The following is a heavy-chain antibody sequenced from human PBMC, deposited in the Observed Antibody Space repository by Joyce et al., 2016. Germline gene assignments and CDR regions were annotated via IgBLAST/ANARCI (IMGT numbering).Heavy chain of an antibody. V-gene: IGHV3-48*02. CDR2: ISASSGTI. CDR1: GFSFNPYS. Sequence: EVQLVESGGGLVQPGGSLRLSCAASGFSFNPYSINWVRQAPGKGLEWLSYISASSGTIYYADSVKGRFTISRDNAKNSVYLQMNSLRDEDTAVYYCARVGRTGYTCDYWGQGTLVTVSS. CDR3: ARVGRTGYTCDY. J-gene: IGHJ4*02. D-gene: IGHD5-24*01.